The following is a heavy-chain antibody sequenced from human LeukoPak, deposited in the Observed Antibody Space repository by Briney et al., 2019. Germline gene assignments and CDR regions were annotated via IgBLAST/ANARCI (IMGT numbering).Heavy chain of an antibody. CDR2: IYYSGST. D-gene: IGHD3-9*01. CDR3: ARALPVLRYFDWLVDHFDY. V-gene: IGHV4-59*01. Sequence: SETLSLTCTVSGGSISSYYWSWIRQPPGKGLEWIGYIYYSGSTNYNPSLKSRVTISVDTSKNQFSLKLSSVTAADTAVYYCARALPVLRYFDWLVDHFDYWGQGTLVTVSS. J-gene: IGHJ4*02. CDR1: GGSISSYY.